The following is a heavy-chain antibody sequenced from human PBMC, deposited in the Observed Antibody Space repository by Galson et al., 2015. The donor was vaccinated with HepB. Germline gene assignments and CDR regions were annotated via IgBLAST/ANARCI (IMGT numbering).Heavy chain of an antibody. CDR1: GGTFSSYA. D-gene: IGHD4-17*01. CDR2: IIPIFGTA. J-gene: IGHJ5*02. V-gene: IGHV1-69*13. Sequence: SVKVSCKASGGTFSSYAISWVRQAPGQGLEWMGGIIPIFGTANYAQKFQGRVTITADESTSTAYMELSSLRSEDTAVYYCASNTVTTYNWFDPWGQGTLVTVSS. CDR3: ASNTVTTYNWFDP.